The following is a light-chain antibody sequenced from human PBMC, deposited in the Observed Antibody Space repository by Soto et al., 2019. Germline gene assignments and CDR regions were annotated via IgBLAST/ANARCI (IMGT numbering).Light chain of an antibody. Sequence: QFVLAQTTSVSASPGQSITISCTGTSSDIGAYNFVSWYQQHPGKAPKLMLYDVNIRPSGVSNRFSGSKSGNTASLTISGLQAEDEADYYCTSWTTSTTMIFGGGTKVTVL. CDR3: TSWTTSTTMI. V-gene: IGLV2-14*03. J-gene: IGLJ2*01. CDR2: DVN. CDR1: SSDIGAYNF.